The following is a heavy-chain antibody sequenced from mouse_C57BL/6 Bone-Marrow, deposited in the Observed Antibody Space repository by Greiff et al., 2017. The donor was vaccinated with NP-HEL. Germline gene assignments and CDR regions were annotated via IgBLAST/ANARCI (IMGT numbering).Heavy chain of an antibody. J-gene: IGHJ4*01. CDR2: IRSKSNNYAT. CDR1: GFSFNTYA. D-gene: IGHD1-1*01. V-gene: IGHV10-1*01. CDR3: VRGLRDYAMDY. Sequence: EVQLVESGGGLVQPKGSLKLSCAASGFSFNTYAMNWVRQAPGTGLEWVARIRSKSNNYATYYADSVKDRFTISRDDSESMLYLQMNNLKTEDTAMYYCVRGLRDYAMDYWGQGTSVTVSS.